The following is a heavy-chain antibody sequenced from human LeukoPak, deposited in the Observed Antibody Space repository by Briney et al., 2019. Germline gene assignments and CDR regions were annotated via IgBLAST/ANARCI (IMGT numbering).Heavy chain of an antibody. CDR3: ARWLQFGAEGWFDP. V-gene: IGHV1-69*05. CDR2: IIPIFGTA. J-gene: IGHJ5*02. D-gene: IGHD5-24*01. Sequence: SVKVSCKASGGTFSTYAISWVRQAPGQGLEWMGRIIPIFGTANYAQKFQGRVTITTDESTSTAYMELSSLRSEDTAVYYCARWLQFGAEGWFDPWGQGTLVTVSS. CDR1: GGTFSTYA.